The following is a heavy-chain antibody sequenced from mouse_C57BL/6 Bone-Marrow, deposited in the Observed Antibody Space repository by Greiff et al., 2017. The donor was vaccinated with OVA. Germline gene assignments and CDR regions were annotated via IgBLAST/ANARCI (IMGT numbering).Heavy chain of an antibody. D-gene: IGHD3-1*01. V-gene: IGHV1-81*01. CDR3: ARGGLYAMDY. Sequence: VKLQQSGAELARPGASVKLSCKASGYTFTSYGISWVKQRTGQGLEWIGEIYPRSGNTYYNEKFKGKATLTADKSSSTAYMELRSLTSEDSAVYFCARGGLYAMDYWGQGTSVTVSS. J-gene: IGHJ4*01. CDR1: GYTFTSYG. CDR2: IYPRSGNT.